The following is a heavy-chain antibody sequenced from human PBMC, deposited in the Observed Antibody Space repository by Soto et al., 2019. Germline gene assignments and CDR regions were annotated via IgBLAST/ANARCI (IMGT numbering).Heavy chain of an antibody. CDR2: IHTTENT. V-gene: IGHV4-4*07. D-gene: IGHD6-13*01. CDR3: ASALTSATGLDFDY. Sequence: SETLSLTCTVSGDSISNYYWSWIRQPAGKGMEWIGRIHTTENTNYNPSLRSRVTMSVDTSNNQFSLKLTSLTAADTAVYDWASALTSATGLDFDYRGQETLVTVAS. CDR1: GDSISNYY. J-gene: IGHJ4*02.